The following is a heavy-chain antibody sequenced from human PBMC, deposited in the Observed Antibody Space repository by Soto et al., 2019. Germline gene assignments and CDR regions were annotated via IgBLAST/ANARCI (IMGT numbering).Heavy chain of an antibody. CDR1: GDSFADYH. V-gene: IGHV1-2*04. J-gene: IGHJ6*02. CDR2: INPKSGGT. CDR3: ARGDSTDCSNGVCSFFYTPDMDV. D-gene: IGHD2-8*01. Sequence: SVKVSSKACGDSFADYHMRWLQQAPGQGLEWLVRINPKSGGTSTAQKFQGWVTMTTDTSISTASMELTRLTSDDTAIYYCARGDSTDCSNGVCSFFYTPDMDVWGQGTTVTVSS.